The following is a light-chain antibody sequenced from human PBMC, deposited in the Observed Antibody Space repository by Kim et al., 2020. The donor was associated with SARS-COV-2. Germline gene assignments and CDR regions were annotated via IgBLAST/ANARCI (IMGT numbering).Light chain of an antibody. V-gene: IGKV3-20*01. CDR2: GAS. CDR3: QQNGGN. CDR1: HSDFNNL. J-gene: IGKJ4*01. Sequence: LAVSPANRATLSSRGTHSDFNNLVKWYQQNPGQPPRLLTHGASGRAAGIRGRCSGSGFGTDFTLPKSRLAAEDFAVYFCQQNGGNFGGGTKVDIK.